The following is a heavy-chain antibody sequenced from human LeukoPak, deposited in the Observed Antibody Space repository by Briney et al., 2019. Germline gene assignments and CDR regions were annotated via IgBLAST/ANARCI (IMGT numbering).Heavy chain of an antibody. CDR1: GFTFSSYG. Sequence: GRSLRLSCAASGFTFSSYGMHWVRQAPGKGLEWVAVISYDGSNKYYADSVKGRFTISRDNSKNTLYLQMNSLRAEDTAVYYCAKLAFSSSWSHDYWGQGTLVTVSS. CDR3: AKLAFSSSWSHDY. D-gene: IGHD6-13*01. J-gene: IGHJ4*02. CDR2: ISYDGSNK. V-gene: IGHV3-30*18.